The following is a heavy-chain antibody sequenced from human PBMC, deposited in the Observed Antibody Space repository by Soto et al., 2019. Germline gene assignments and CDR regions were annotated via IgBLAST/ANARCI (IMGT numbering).Heavy chain of an antibody. CDR3: AKWTYLDF. D-gene: IGHD5-12*01. CDR1: GFIFSGYA. Sequence: EVQLLESGGGLVQPGGSLRLYCATSGFIFSGYAMSWVRQAPGRGLEWVSSISGTDGKTYYADSVKGRFSISRDTSTNTLYLQMNSLRAEDTAVYYCAKWTYLDFWGQGTRVTVSS. V-gene: IGHV3-23*01. J-gene: IGHJ4*02. CDR2: ISGTDGKT.